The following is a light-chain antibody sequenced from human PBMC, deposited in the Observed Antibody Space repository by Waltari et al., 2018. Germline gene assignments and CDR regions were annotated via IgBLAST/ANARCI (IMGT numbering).Light chain of an antibody. Sequence: QSALTQPASVSGSPGQSIAISCTGTSSDVGAYNYVSWYQQHPGKAPKVIIYDVSKRPSVISRRFSGSKSDNPASLTISGLQAEDEADYFCYSFAGYTTFYVFGSGTKVTVL. V-gene: IGLV2-23*02. J-gene: IGLJ1*01. CDR1: SSDVGAYNY. CDR3: YSFAGYTTFYV. CDR2: DVS.